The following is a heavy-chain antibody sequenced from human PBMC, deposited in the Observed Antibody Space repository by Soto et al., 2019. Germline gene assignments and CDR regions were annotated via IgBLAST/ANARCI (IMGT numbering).Heavy chain of an antibody. V-gene: IGHV3-23*01. CDR3: AKGRQYYGSGSYSLFDY. CDR2: ISGSGGST. J-gene: IGHJ4*02. CDR1: GFTFSSYA. D-gene: IGHD3-10*01. Sequence: EVQLLESGGGLVQPGGSLRLSCAASGFTFSSYAMSWVRQAPGKGLEWVSAISGSGGSTYYADSVKGRFTISRDNSKNTLYLQMNSLRAEDTAVYYCAKGRQYYGSGSYSLFDYWGQGTLVTVSS.